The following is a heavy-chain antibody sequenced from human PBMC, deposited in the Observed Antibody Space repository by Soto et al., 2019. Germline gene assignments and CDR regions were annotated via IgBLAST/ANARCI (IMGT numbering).Heavy chain of an antibody. J-gene: IGHJ4*02. D-gene: IGHD3-10*01. V-gene: IGHV3-23*01. CDR3: AKDLRVRAHYGDYYFDY. CDR1: GFTFSSYA. CDR2: ISGSGGST. Sequence: GGSLRLSCAASGFTFSSYAMSWVRQAPGKGLEWVSAISGSGGSTYYADSVKGRFTISRGNSKNTLYLQMNSLRAEDTAVYYCAKDLRVRAHYGDYYFDYWGQGTLVTVSS.